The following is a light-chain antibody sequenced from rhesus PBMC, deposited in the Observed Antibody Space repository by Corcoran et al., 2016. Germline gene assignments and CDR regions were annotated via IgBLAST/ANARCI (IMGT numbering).Light chain of an antibody. CDR2: YVT. V-gene: IGKV1-25*01. Sequence: DIQMTQSPSSVSASVGDRVTITCRASQGITSYLAWYQQKPGKTPKLLIYYVTTLQSGVPSRFTGSGSGTEFTLTISSLQPEDIATYYCQQYNTLPWTFGQGTKVEI. CDR1: QGITSY. CDR3: QQYNTLPWT. J-gene: IGKJ1*01.